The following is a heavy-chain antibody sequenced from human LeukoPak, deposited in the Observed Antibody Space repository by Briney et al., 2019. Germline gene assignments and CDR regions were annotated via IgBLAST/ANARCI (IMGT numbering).Heavy chain of an antibody. CDR2: LYSSGYS. J-gene: IGHJ4*02. D-gene: IGHD3-10*01. CDR3: AKDSGDFDY. V-gene: IGHV3-53*05. CDR1: GFSVSSNY. Sequence: GGSLRLSCAASGFSVSSNYMSWVRQAPGKGLEWVSVLYSSGYSKYADSVKGRFSISRDTSENTLSLQMNSLRAEDTALYYCAKDSGDFDYWGQGTLVTVSS.